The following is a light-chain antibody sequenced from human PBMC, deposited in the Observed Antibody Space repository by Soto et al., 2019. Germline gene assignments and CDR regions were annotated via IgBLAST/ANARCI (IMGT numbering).Light chain of an antibody. V-gene: IGKV3-20*01. Sequence: EIVLTQSPGTLSFSPGERATLSCRSSQSVRSNYLAWYQQKPGQAPRLLIYGASSRATGIPERFSGSGSGTDFTLIISRLEPEDFEFYYCQQYGISPYTFGRGAKLEIK. CDR3: QQYGISPYT. J-gene: IGKJ2*01. CDR1: QSVRSNY. CDR2: GAS.